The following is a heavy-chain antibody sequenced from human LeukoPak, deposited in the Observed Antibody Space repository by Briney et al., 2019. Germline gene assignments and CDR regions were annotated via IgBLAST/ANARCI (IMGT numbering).Heavy chain of an antibody. D-gene: IGHD2-21*02. J-gene: IGHJ4*02. Sequence: PGRSLRLSCAASGITFSTYGMYWVRQAPGKGLEWVAVISHDGNNKYYADSVKGRFTISRDNSKNTVYLQMNSLRAEDTAVYYCAKDSACGGDCSILPNSFDYWGQGTLVTVSS. CDR3: AKDSACGGDCSILPNSFDY. V-gene: IGHV3-30*18. CDR2: ISHDGNNK. CDR1: GITFSTYG.